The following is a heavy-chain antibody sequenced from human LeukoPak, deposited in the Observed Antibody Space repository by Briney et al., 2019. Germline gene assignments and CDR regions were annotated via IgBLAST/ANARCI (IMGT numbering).Heavy chain of an antibody. J-gene: IGHJ3*02. V-gene: IGHV4-61*02. D-gene: IGHD3-22*01. CDR3: ARATYYYDSSGRTDAFDI. Sequence: PSETLSLTCTVSGGSISSGSYYWSCIRQPAGKGLEWIGRIYTSGRTTYNRSLKSRVAISVGTSKNQFSLELSSVTAADTAVYYCARATYYYDSSGRTDAFDIWGQGTMVTVSS. CDR2: IYTSGRT. CDR1: GGSISSGSYY.